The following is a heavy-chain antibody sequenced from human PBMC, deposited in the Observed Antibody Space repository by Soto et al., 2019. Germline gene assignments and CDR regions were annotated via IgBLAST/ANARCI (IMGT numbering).Heavy chain of an antibody. CDR2: VTASGSVT. Sequence: GGSLRLSCAASGFSFSDYSMTWVRQAPGKGLEWVSTVTASGSVTYYADSVKGRFTFSRDNPKSTVYLQMNSLRAEDTAVYYCAKNWGALDVWGQGTTVTVSS. CDR3: AKNWGALDV. CDR1: GFSFSDYS. V-gene: IGHV3-23*01. J-gene: IGHJ6*02. D-gene: IGHD7-27*01.